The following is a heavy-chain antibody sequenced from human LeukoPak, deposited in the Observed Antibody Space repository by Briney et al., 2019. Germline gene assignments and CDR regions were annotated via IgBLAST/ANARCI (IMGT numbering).Heavy chain of an antibody. V-gene: IGHV1-2*02. CDR3: ARDRNGVAWFDP. CDR2: INPNSGGT. J-gene: IGHJ5*02. CDR1: GYTLTGYY. D-gene: IGHD3-10*01. Sequence: GASVKVSCKASGYTLTGYYMHWVRQAPGQGLEWMGWINPNSGGTNYAQKFQGRVTMTRDTSISTAYMELSRLRSDDTAVYYCARDRNGVAWFDPWGQGTLVTVSS.